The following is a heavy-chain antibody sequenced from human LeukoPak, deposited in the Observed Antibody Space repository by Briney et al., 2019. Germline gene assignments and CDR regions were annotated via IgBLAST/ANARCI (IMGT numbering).Heavy chain of an antibody. CDR3: AKDENSDPGAFDI. CDR1: GFIFKTFG. V-gene: IGHV3-30*02. Sequence: GGSLRLSCAASGFIFKTFGMHWVRQAPGKGLEWVAFIRNDGNNKHYADSVKGRFTISRDNTKNTLYLQMNSLRAEDTAVYYCAKDENSDPGAFDIWGQRTLVTVSS. J-gene: IGHJ3*02. D-gene: IGHD1-26*01. CDR2: IRNDGNNK.